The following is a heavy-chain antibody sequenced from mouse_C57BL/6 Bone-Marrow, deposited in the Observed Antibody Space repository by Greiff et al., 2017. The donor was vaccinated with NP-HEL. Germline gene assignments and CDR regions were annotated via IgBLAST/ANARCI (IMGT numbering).Heavy chain of an antibody. V-gene: IGHV1-82*01. CDR3: ARLSTTVVADY. J-gene: IGHJ2*01. CDR1: GYAFSSSW. Sequence: QVQLQQSGPELVKPGSSVKISCKASGYAFSSSWMNWVKQRPGKGLEWIGRIYPGDGDTNYNGKFKGKATLTADKSSSTAYMQLSSLTSEDSAVYFYARLSTTVVADYWGQGTTLTVSS. CDR2: IYPGDGDT. D-gene: IGHD1-1*01.